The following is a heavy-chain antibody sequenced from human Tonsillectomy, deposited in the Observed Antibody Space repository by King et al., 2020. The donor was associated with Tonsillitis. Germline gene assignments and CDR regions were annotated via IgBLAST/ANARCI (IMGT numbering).Heavy chain of an antibody. V-gene: IGHV3-11*01. Sequence: VQLVESGGGLVKPGGSLRLSCAASGFTFSDYYMSWIRQAPGKGLEWVSYISSSGNTIYYADSVKGRFSIARDNAKNSLYLQLNSLRAEDTAVYYCARERTATPHYYYFYGMDVWGKGTTVTVSS. J-gene: IGHJ6*04. CDR1: GFTFSDYY. D-gene: IGHD2-21*02. CDR2: ISSSGNTI. CDR3: ARERTATPHYYYFYGMDV.